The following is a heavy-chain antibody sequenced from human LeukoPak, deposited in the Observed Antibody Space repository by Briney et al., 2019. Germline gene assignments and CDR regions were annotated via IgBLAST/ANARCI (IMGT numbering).Heavy chain of an antibody. CDR2: ISYDGTNE. D-gene: IGHD2-2*01. Sequence: PGGSLRLSCTTSGFTFVSYDVHRVCQAPGKGLEWVAIISYDGTNEYCTDSLRGRFTISRDISKNTFYLQMGSLRAEDTAVYYCARVGVGMYHFDHWGQGTLVTVSS. J-gene: IGHJ4*02. CDR1: GFTFVSYD. CDR3: ARVGVGMYHFDH. V-gene: IGHV3-30-3*01.